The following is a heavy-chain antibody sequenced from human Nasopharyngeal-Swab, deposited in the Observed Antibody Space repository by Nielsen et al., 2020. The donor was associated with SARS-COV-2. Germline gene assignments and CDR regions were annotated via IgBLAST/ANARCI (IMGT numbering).Heavy chain of an antibody. Sequence: GESLKISCAASGFTFSSYAMSWVRQAPGKGLEWVSAISGSGGSTYYADSVKGRFTISRDNSKNTLYLQMNSLRAEDTAVYYCASGKDFYFDYWGQGTLVTVSS. CDR3: ASGKDFYFDY. CDR1: GFTFSSYA. CDR2: ISGSGGST. V-gene: IGHV3-23*01. J-gene: IGHJ4*02. D-gene: IGHD1-26*01.